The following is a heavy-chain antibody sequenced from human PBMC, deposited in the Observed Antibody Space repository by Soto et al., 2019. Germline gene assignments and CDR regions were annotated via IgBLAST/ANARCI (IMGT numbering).Heavy chain of an antibody. CDR1: GYTFTSFG. V-gene: IGHV1-18*01. J-gene: IGHJ3*02. CDR2: ISAYNGNT. Sequence: QVQLVQYGAEVKKPGASVKVSCKASGYTFTSFGISWVRQAPGQGLEWMGWISAYNGNTNYAENLQGRVTMTTDTSTSTAYMELRSLRSDDSAVYFCARDHRGGTDAFDIWGQGTMVTVSS. CDR3: ARDHRGGTDAFDI. D-gene: IGHD2-15*01.